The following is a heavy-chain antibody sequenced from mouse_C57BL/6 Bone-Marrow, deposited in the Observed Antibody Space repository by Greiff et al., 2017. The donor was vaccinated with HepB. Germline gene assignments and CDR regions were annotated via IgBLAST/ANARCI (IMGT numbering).Heavy chain of an antibody. CDR1: GYTFTSYW. CDR2: IDPSDSYT. CDR3: ARGTTVEFAY. V-gene: IGHV1-69*01. J-gene: IGHJ3*01. Sequence: QVQLQQPGAELVMPGASVKLSCKASGYTFTSYWMHWVKQRPGQGLEWIGEIDPSDSYTNYNQKFKGKSTLTVDKSSSTAYMQLSSLTSEDSAVYYCARGTTVEFAYWGQGTLVTVSA. D-gene: IGHD1-1*01.